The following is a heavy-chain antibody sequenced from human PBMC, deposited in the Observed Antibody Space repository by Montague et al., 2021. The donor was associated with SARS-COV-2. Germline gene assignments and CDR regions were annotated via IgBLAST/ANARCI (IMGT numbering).Heavy chain of an antibody. CDR3: ARVGAYGHYPTPPTFDY. D-gene: IGHD4-17*01. CDR1: GGSISSYY. J-gene: IGHJ4*02. Sequence: SETLSLTCTVSGGSISSYYWSWIRQPPGKGLEWIGYIYYSGSTKYNPSLKSRVTISVDTSKNQFSLKLSSVTAADTAAYYCARVGAYGHYPTPPTFDYWGQGTLVTVSS. V-gene: IGHV4-59*01. CDR2: IYYSGST.